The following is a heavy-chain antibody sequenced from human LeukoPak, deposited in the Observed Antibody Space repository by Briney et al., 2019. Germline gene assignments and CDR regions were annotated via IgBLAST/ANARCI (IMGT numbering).Heavy chain of an antibody. D-gene: IGHD6-6*01. J-gene: IGHJ4*02. CDR2: ISWNSGSI. CDR1: GFTFDDYA. Sequence: GGSLRLSCAASGFTFDDYAMHWVRQAPGKGLEWVSGISWNSGSIGYADSVKGRFTISRDNSKNTLYLQMNSLRAEDTAVYYRARGIAARPPRDWGQGTLVTVSS. CDR3: ARGIAARPPRD. V-gene: IGHV3-9*01.